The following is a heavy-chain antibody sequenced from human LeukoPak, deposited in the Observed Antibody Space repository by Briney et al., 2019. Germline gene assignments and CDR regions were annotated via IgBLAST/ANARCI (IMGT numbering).Heavy chain of an antibody. V-gene: IGHV4-39*01. CDR3: ARQAVYYGSGSYYPDY. Sequence: PSETLPLTCTVSGGSISSSSYYWGWIRQPPGKGLEWIGNIYYSGSTYYNPSLKSRVTISVDTSKNQFSLKLSSVTAADTAVYYCARQAVYYGSGSYYPDYWGQGTLVTVSS. D-gene: IGHD3-10*01. CDR1: GGSISSSSYY. CDR2: IYYSGST. J-gene: IGHJ4*02.